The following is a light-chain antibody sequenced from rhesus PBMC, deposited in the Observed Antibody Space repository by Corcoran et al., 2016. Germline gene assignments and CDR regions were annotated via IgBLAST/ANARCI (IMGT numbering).Light chain of an antibody. CDR2: GAS. Sequence: QVILTQSPATLSLSPGERATLSCRASQSVSSYLAWYQQKPGQAPRPLIYGASSRATGIPDRCSGSGSGTDFTLTIRSLEPGDVGVYHCFQHSSGYTFGQGTKVEIK. CDR1: QSVSSY. CDR3: FQHSSGYT. V-gene: IGKV3-10*01. J-gene: IGKJ1*01.